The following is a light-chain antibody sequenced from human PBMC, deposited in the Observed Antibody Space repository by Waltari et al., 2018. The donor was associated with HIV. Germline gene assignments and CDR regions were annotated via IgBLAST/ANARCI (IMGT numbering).Light chain of an antibody. V-gene: IGLV10-54*04. CDR2: RNN. CDR3: STWDSSLSAWV. Sequence: QAGLTQPPSVSKDLRQTATLTCTGNSNNVGNQGAAWLQRHQGHPPKLLSYRNNNRPSGISERCSASRSGNTASLTITGLQPEDEADYYCSTWDSSLSAWVFGGGTKLTVL. CDR1: SNNVGNQG. J-gene: IGLJ3*02.